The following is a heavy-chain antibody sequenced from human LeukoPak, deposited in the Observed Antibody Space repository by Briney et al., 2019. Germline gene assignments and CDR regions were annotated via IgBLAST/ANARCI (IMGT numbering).Heavy chain of an antibody. J-gene: IGHJ4*02. V-gene: IGHV1-3*01. CDR1: GYTFTSYA. CDR3: ARDQGGGSCYDY. Sequence: ASVKVSRKASGYTFTSYAMHWVRQAPGQRLEWMGWINAGNGNTKYSQKFQGRVTITRDTSASTAYMELSSLRSEDTAVYYCARDQGGGSCYDYWGQGTLVTVSS. CDR2: INAGNGNT. D-gene: IGHD2-15*01.